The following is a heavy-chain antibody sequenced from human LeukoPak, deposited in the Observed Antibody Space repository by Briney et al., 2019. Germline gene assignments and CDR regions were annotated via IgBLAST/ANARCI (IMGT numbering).Heavy chain of an antibody. CDR2: ISYDGSNK. D-gene: IGHD3-9*01. J-gene: IGHJ4*02. CDR1: GFTFSSYA. V-gene: IGHV3-30*04. Sequence: GGSLRLSCAASGFTFSSYAMHWVRQAPGKGLEWVAVISYDGSNKYYADSVKGRFTISRDNSKNTLYLQMNSLRAEDTAVYYCARSTRRYFDWLPVDYWGQGTLVTVPS. CDR3: ARSTRRYFDWLPVDY.